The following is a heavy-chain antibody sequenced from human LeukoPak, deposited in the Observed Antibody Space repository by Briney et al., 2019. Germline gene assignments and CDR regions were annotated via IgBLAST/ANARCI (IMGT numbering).Heavy chain of an antibody. V-gene: IGHV4-4*07. CDR3: ARDHLDGHFDY. CDR2: IYVGGRT. Sequence: SETLSLTCTVSGVSISSFYWSWIRQTAGKGLEWIGRIYVGGRTNYNPSLKSRLTMSLDTSKNQFSLKLRSVTAADTAVYYCARDHLDGHFDYWGQGTLVTVSS. D-gene: IGHD5-24*01. CDR1: GVSISSFY. J-gene: IGHJ4*02.